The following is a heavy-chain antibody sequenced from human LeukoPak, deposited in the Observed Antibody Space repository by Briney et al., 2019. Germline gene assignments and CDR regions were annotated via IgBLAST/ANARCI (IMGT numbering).Heavy chain of an antibody. CDR3: ARRGSSSWYDGGYYYYNMDV. CDR1: GYTFTGYY. D-gene: IGHD6-13*01. V-gene: IGHV1-2*02. Sequence: ASVKVSCKASGYTFTGYYMHWVRQAPGQGLEWMGWMNPNSGGTNYAQKFQDRVTMTRDTSISTAYTELSRLRSDDTAVYYCARRGSSSWYDGGYYYYNMDVWGKGTTVTVSS. CDR2: MNPNSGGT. J-gene: IGHJ6*03.